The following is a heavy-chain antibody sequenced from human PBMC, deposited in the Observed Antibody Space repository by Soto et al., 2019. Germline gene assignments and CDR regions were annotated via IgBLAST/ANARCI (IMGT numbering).Heavy chain of an antibody. CDR3: ARGAAGRYLVFSPARHYYSGLDV. J-gene: IGHJ6*02. V-gene: IGHV1-69*13. Sequence: ASVKVSCKASGGTFSSYAISWVRQAPGQGLEWMGGIIPIFGTANYAQKFQGRVTITADESTSAAYMELSSLRSEDMAVYYCARGAAGRYLVFSPARHYYSGLDVWGQGTTVTVSS. CDR2: IIPIFGTA. D-gene: IGHD1-26*01. CDR1: GGTFSSYA.